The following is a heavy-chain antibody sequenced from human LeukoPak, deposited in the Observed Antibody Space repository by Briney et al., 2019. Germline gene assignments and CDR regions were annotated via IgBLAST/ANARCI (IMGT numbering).Heavy chain of an antibody. J-gene: IGHJ3*02. V-gene: IGHV5-51*01. Sequence: GESLQISCKGSGYSFTSYWIGWVRPMPGKGLEWMGIIYPGDSDTRYSPSFQGQVTISADKSISTAYLQWSSLKASDTAMYYCARQDPAAKDAFDIWGQGTMVTVSS. D-gene: IGHD2-2*01. CDR3: ARQDPAAKDAFDI. CDR2: IYPGDSDT. CDR1: GYSFTSYW.